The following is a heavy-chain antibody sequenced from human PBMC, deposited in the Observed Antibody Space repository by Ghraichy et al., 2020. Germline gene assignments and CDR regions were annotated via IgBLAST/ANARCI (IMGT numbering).Heavy chain of an antibody. CDR2: ISSRSTYI. CDR1: GFTFSDYS. J-gene: IGHJ6*02. D-gene: IGHD2-2*03. CDR3: ARDRMDIIVVPADYYYYAMDV. Sequence: GGSLRLSCAASGFTFSDYSAHWVRQAPGRGLEWVSSISSRSTYIYYADSVKGRFTISRDNAKNSLNLQMRSLRAEDTGVYYCARDRMDIIVVPADYYYYAMDVRGHGTTVTVSS. V-gene: IGHV3-21*06.